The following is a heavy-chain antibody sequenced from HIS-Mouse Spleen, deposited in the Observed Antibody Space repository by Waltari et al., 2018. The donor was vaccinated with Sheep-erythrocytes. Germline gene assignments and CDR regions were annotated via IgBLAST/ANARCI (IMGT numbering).Heavy chain of an antibody. Sequence: QVQLVESGGGVVQPGRSLRLSCAASGFTFSSYAMHWVRQAPGKGLEWVAVISNDGSNKYYADSVKGRFTISRDNSKNTLYLQMNSLRAEDTAVYYCARGAFDIWGQGTMVTVSS. CDR3: ARGAFDI. CDR1: GFTFSSYA. V-gene: IGHV3-30-3*01. J-gene: IGHJ3*02. CDR2: ISNDGSNK.